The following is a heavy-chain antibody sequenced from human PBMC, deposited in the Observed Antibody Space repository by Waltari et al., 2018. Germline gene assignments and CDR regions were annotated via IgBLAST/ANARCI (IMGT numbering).Heavy chain of an antibody. CDR3: ARGRGDDY. D-gene: IGHD3-10*01. V-gene: IGHV3-7*01. J-gene: IGHJ4*02. Sequence: EVQLVESGGGVVQPGGSLRLSCRAAGFIFSSLWRSWVRQAPGKGLEWVANIKQDGSEKYYVDSVKGRFTISRDNAKNSLYLQMSSLRVEDTAVYYCARGRGDDYWGQGTLVTVSS. CDR1: GFIFSSLW. CDR2: IKQDGSEK.